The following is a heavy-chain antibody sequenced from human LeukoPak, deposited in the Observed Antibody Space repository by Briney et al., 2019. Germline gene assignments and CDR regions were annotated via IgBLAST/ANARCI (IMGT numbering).Heavy chain of an antibody. CDR1: GFTFSSYA. CDR3: ARGDLFDY. J-gene: IGHJ4*02. CDR2: ISYDGSNK. D-gene: IGHD2-21*02. Sequence: GGSLRLSCAASGFTFSSYAMHWVRQAPGKGLEWVAVISYDGSNKYYADSVKGRFTISRGNSKNTLYLQMNSLRAEDTAVYYCARGDLFDYWGQGTLVTVSS. V-gene: IGHV3-30-3*01.